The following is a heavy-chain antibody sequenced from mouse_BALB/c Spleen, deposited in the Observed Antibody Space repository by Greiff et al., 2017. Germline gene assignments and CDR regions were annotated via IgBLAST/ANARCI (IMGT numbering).Heavy chain of an antibody. J-gene: IGHJ2*01. CDR1: GYSITSSYS. CDR3: ARWDYDVGY. V-gene: IGHV3-1*02. Sequence: EVKLQESGPDLVKPSQSLSLTCTVTGYSITSSYSWHWIRQFPGNQLEWMGYIHYSGSTNYNPSLKSRISITRDTSKNQFFLQLNSVTTEDTATYYCARWDYDVGYWGQGTTLTVSS. D-gene: IGHD2-4*01. CDR2: IHYSGST.